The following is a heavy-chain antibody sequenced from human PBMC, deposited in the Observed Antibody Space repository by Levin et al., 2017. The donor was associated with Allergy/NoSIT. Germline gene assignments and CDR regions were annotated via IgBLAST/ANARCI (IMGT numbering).Heavy chain of an antibody. CDR2: IDSSSGTK. J-gene: IGHJ5*02. V-gene: IGHV3-48*01. CDR3: ARGAELDP. Sequence: PGGSLRLSCAASGFIFSADSMNWVRQAPGKGLEWLSYIDSSSGTKYYADSVKGRFTISRDNGKKSLYLEMNSLRVDDTAVYYCARGAELDPWGQGTLVTVSS. CDR1: GFIFSADS.